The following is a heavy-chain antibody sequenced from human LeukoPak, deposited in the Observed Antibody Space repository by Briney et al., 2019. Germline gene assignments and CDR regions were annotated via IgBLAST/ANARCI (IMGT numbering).Heavy chain of an antibody. CDR1: GGSISSYY. CDR3: ARRLLWFGESPFDY. CDR2: IYYSGST. Sequence: PSETRSLTCTVSGGSISSYYWSWIRQPPGKGLEWIGYIYYSGSTNYNPSLKSRVTISVDTSKNQFSLKLSSVTAADTAVYYCARRLLWFGESPFDYWGQGTLVTVSS. J-gene: IGHJ4*02. V-gene: IGHV4-59*01. D-gene: IGHD3-10*01.